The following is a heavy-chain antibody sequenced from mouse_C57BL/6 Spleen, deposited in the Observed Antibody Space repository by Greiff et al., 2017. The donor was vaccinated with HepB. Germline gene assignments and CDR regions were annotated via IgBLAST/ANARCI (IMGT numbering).Heavy chain of an antibody. CDR1: GYSFTGYY. Sequence: VQLKESGPELVKPGASVKISCKASGYSFTGYYMTWVKQSPEKILEWIGEINPSTGGTTYNQKFKAKATLTVDQSSSTAYMQLKSLTSEDSAVYYWARTDAQAPYYYAMDYWGQGTSVTVSS. CDR3: ARTDAQAPYYYAMDY. V-gene: IGHV1-42*01. D-gene: IGHD3-2*02. J-gene: IGHJ4*01. CDR2: INPSTGGT.